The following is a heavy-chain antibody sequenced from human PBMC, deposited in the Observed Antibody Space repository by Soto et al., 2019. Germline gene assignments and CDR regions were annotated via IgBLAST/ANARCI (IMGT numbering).Heavy chain of an antibody. CDR1: GGTFSSYA. CDR2: IIPIFGTA. CDR3: ARDLKVIVVDPGYYGMDV. Sequence: SVKVSCKASGGTFSSYAISWVRQAPGQGLEWMGGIIPIFGTANYAQKFQGRVTITADESTSTAYMELSSLRSEDTAVYYCARDLKVIVVDPGYYGMDVWGQGTTVTVSS. J-gene: IGHJ6*02. D-gene: IGHD3-22*01. V-gene: IGHV1-69*13.